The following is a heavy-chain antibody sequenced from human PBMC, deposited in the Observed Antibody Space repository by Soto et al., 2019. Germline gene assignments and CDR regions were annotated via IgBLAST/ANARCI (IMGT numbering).Heavy chain of an antibody. D-gene: IGHD2-21*02. V-gene: IGHV2-5*02. CDR2: IYWDDDK. CDR3: IQSRCGGDCLQSYASYYFYGMDV. Sequence: QITLKESGPTLVKPTQTLTLTCTFSAFSLSTGGVGVGWIRQPPGKALEWLALIYWDDDKRYSPSLRSSLTITKDTSKKQVVLTMTNMDPVDTATYYCIQSRCGGDCLQSYASYYFYGMDVWGQGTTFTVSS. CDR1: AFSLSTGGVG. J-gene: IGHJ6*02.